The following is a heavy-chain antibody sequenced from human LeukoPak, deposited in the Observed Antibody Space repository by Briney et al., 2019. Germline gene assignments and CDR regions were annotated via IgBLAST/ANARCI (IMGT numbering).Heavy chain of an antibody. CDR3: AKDSGSSGWYYDY. V-gene: IGHV3-30*18. J-gene: IGHJ4*02. CDR2: ISYDGSNK. D-gene: IGHD6-19*01. CDR1: GFTFSSYG. Sequence: GGSLRLSCAAPGFTFSSYGMHWVRQAPGKGLEWVAVISYDGSNKYYADSVKGRFTISRDNSKNTLYLQMNSLRAEDTAVYYCAKDSGSSGWYYDYWGQGTLVTVSS.